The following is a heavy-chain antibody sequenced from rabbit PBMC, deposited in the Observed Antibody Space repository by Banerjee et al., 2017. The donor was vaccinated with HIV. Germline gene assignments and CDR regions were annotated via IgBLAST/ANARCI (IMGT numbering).Heavy chain of an antibody. J-gene: IGHJ4*01. Sequence: QEQLEESGGDLVKPEGSLTLTCTASGFDLTTYYYMCWVRQAPGKGLGWIGCIHTGSHSAYYASWAKGRFTISKTSSTTVTLQMTSLTAADTATYFCARGWDAGTYYFKLWGQGTLVTVS. CDR2: IHTGSHSA. CDR1: GFDLTTYYY. D-gene: IGHD4-2*01. CDR3: ARGWDAGTYYFKL. V-gene: IGHV1S45*01.